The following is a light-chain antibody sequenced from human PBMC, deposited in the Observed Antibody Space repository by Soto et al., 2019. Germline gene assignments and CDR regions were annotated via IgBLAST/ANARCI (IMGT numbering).Light chain of an antibody. Sequence: QSALTQPASVSGSPGQSITIPCTGTSSDVGGYKFVSWYQQHPGKVPRLMIYEVSNRPSGVSNRFSGSKSGNTASLTISGLQAEDEADYYCSSYTSSSTPYVFGTGTKVTVL. CDR3: SSYTSSSTPYV. J-gene: IGLJ1*01. CDR2: EVS. CDR1: SSDVGGYKF. V-gene: IGLV2-14*01.